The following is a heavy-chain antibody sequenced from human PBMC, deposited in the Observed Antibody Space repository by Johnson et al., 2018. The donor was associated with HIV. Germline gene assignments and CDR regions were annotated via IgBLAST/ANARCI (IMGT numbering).Heavy chain of an antibody. J-gene: IGHJ3*02. CDR2: ISYDGSNK. Sequence: QVQVVESGGGVVQPGRSLRLSCAASGFTFSSYGMHWVRQAPGKGLEWVAVISYDGSNKYYADSVKGRFTISRDNSKNTLYLQMNSLRAEDTAVYYCAKDGGGGYDRAFDIWGQGTMVTVSS. CDR3: AKDGGGGYDRAFDI. D-gene: IGHD5-12*01. CDR1: GFTFSSYG. V-gene: IGHV3-30*18.